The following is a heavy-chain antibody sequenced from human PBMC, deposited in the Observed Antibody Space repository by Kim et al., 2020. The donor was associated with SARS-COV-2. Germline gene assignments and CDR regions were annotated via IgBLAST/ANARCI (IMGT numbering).Heavy chain of an antibody. CDR1: GFTFDDYA. CDR2: LSGDGYST. D-gene: IGHD1-1*01. Sequence: GSLRLSCAASGFTFDDYAMHWVRQSPGKGLEWVSLLSGDGYSTYYSDSVKGRFTISSDNCNNSLYLQMNSLRTEDTALYYCAKDIGVTTDYFYYYYIDV. CDR3: AKDIGVTTDYFYYYYIDV. V-gene: IGHV3-43*02. J-gene: IGHJ6*03.